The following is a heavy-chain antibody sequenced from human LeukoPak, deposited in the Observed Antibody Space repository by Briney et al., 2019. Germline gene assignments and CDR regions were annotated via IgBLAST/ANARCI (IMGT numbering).Heavy chain of an antibody. CDR1: GYRFNSYW. CDR2: IYPGDSDT. CDR3: AIAGNSSTSCYRCFGN. Sequence: GESLKISCKGSGYRFNSYWSGWVRQMPGKGLEWVGLIYPGDSDTRYNPSFKGQVTITAEKSISTAYLQWTSLKGADTAVYYSAIAGNSSTSCYRCFGNWGQGTLLSVSS. V-gene: IGHV5-51*01. J-gene: IGHJ4*02. D-gene: IGHD2-2*02.